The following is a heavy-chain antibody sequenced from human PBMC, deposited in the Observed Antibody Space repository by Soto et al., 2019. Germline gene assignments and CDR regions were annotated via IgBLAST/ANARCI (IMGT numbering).Heavy chain of an antibody. D-gene: IGHD6-13*01. CDR1: GGSISSSSYY. J-gene: IGHJ6*02. CDR2: IYYSGST. Sequence: SETLSLTCTVSGGSISSSSYYWGWIRQPPGKGLEWIGSIYYSGSTYYNPSLKSRVTISVDTSKNQFSLKLSSVTAADTAVYYCATHSGSGQLSYYYYGMDVWGQGTTVTVSS. CDR3: ATHSGSGQLSYYYYGMDV. V-gene: IGHV4-39*01.